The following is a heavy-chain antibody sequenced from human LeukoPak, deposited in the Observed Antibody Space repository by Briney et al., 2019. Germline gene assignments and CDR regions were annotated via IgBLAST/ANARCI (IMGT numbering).Heavy chain of an antibody. Sequence: ASVKVSCKASGYTFTGYYMHWVRQAPGQGLEWMGWINPNSGGTNYAQKFQGRVTMTRDTSISTAYMELSRLRSDDTAVYYCAKTTYYYDSSGYPQAGAFDIWGQGTMVTVSS. CDR2: INPNSGGT. CDR1: GYTFTGYY. CDR3: AKTTYYYDSSGYPQAGAFDI. J-gene: IGHJ3*02. D-gene: IGHD3-22*01. V-gene: IGHV1-2*02.